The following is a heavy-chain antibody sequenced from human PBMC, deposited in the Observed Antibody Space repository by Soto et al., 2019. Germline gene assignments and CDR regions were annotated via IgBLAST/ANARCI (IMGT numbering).Heavy chain of an antibody. Sequence: EVQLVESGGGLLQPGRSLRLSCAASGFNFDDYAMHWVRQAPGKGLEWVSGISWNSAVTAYADSVKGRLAVSRDNAKNSLYLHMTSLRPGDTALYYCAKDRYSSSFTSFDAWGQGTLVVVSS. CDR2: ISWNSAVT. CDR3: AKDRYSSSFTSFDA. CDR1: GFNFDDYA. D-gene: IGHD1-26*01. V-gene: IGHV3-9*01. J-gene: IGHJ5*02.